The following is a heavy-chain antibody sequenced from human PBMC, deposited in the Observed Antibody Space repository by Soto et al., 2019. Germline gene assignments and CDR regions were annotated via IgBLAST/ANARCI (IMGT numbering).Heavy chain of an antibody. CDR2: IIPIFGTA. Sequence: GASVKVSCKAIGYSFTSHYMHWVRQAPGQGLEWMGGIIPIFGTANYAQKFQGRVTITADESTSTAYMELSSLRSEDTAVYYCASSVAKYYYYGMDVWS. J-gene: IGHJ6*02. CDR1: GYSFTSHY. D-gene: IGHD5-12*01. V-gene: IGHV1-69*13. CDR3: ASSVAKYYYYGMDV.